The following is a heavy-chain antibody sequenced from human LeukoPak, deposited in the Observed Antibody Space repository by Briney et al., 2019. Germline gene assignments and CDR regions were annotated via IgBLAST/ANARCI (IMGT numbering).Heavy chain of an antibody. Sequence: GGSLRLSCAASGFTFSSYAMHWVRQAPGKGLEWVAVISYDGSNKYYADSVKGRFTISRDNSKNTLYLQMNSLRAEDTAVYYCARARVRGVPYFDYWGQGTLVTVSS. V-gene: IGHV3-30*04. CDR3: ARARVRGVPYFDY. CDR2: ISYDGSNK. D-gene: IGHD3-10*01. CDR1: GFTFSSYA. J-gene: IGHJ4*02.